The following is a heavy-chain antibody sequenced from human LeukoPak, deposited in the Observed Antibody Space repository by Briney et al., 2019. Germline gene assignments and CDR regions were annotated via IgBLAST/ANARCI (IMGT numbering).Heavy chain of an antibody. CDR1: GFTFSSYS. Sequence: KAGGSLRLSCAASGFTFSSYSMNWVRQAPGKGLEWVSSISSSGSYIYYADSVKGRFTISRDNAKNSLYLQMNSLRAEDTAVYYCARDSGYEYYFDYWGQGTLVTVSS. CDR2: ISSSGSYI. V-gene: IGHV3-21*01. CDR3: ARDSGYEYYFDY. D-gene: IGHD5-12*01. J-gene: IGHJ4*02.